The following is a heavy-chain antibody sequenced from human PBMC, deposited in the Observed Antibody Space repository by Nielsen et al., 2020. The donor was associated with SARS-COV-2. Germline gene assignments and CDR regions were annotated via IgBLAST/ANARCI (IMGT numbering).Heavy chain of an antibody. CDR3: ARRGGSYYFDY. D-gene: IGHD1-26*01. CDR2: IYYSGST. V-gene: IGHV4-59*01. J-gene: IGHJ4*02. CDR1: GGSISSYY. Sequence: SETLSLTCTVSGGSISSYYWSWIRQPPGEGLEWIGYIYYSGSTNYNPSLKSRVTISVDTSKNQFSLKLSSVTAADTAVYYCARRGGSYYFDYWGQGTLVTVSS.